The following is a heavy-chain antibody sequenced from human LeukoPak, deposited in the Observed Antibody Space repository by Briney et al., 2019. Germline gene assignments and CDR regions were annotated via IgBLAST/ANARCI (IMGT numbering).Heavy chain of an antibody. D-gene: IGHD2/OR15-2a*01. CDR1: GFTFSSYG. J-gene: IGHJ4*02. CDR2: IWYDGSNK. Sequence: GSLRLSCAASGFTFSSYGMHWVRQAPGKGLEWVAVIWYDGSNKYYADSVKGRFTISRDNSKNTLYLQMNSLRAEDTAVYYCARDLWGLGVDYWGQGTLVTVSS. V-gene: IGHV3-33*01. CDR3: ARDLWGLGVDY.